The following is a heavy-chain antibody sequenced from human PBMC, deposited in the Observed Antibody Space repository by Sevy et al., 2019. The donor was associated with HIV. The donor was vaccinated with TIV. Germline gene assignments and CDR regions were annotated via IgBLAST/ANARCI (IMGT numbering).Heavy chain of an antibody. CDR2: IPDDGNNI. Sequence: GGSLRLSCATSGFTFNNYSLHWVRQAPGKGLEWVAVIPDDGNNIYYADSVKGRFIISRDNSKSTLFLQMNSLRAEDTAVYYCARGGFSSSWSLGNYFDYWGQGTLVTVSS. CDR3: ARGGFSSSWSLGNYFDY. D-gene: IGHD6-13*01. J-gene: IGHJ4*02. CDR1: GFTFNNYS. V-gene: IGHV3-30*04.